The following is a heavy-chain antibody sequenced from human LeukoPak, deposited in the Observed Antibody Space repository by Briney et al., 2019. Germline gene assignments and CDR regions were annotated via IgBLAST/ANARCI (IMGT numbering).Heavy chain of an antibody. CDR1: GFTFSSTT. CDR2: ITAIDGRT. Sequence: GRSLRLSCVASGFTFSSTTMGWVRQAPGRGLEWVSSITAIDGRTYHADSVRGRFTISRDNSKNTVYLQLNSLRAGDTAIYYCTKDRRGPAAGTWYFDSWGQGTLVTVSS. V-gene: IGHV3-23*01. CDR3: TKDRRGPAAGTWYFDS. D-gene: IGHD6-13*01. J-gene: IGHJ4*02.